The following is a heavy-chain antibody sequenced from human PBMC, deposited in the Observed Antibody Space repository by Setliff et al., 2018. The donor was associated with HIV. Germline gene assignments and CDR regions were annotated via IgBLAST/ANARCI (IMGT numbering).Heavy chain of an antibody. CDR2: VSVYNGNT. V-gene: IGHV1-18*04. CDR1: GYSFTFYG. CDR3: ATPGVGAGALDI. J-gene: IGHJ3*02. Sequence: ASVKVSCKASGYSFTFYGLHWVRQAPGQGLEWMGWVSVYNGNTKYAENFQDRLTLTTDASTGTGFMELRGLRSDDTAVYYCATPGVGAGALDIWGRGTMVTVSS. D-gene: IGHD3-10*01.